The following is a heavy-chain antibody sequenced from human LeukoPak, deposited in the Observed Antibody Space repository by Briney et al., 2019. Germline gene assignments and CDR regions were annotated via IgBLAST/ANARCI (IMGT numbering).Heavy chain of an antibody. Sequence: SQTLSLTCTVSGGSISGSYWRWIRQPPGKGLEWIAYMYNSGSTNYNPSLKSRVTISIDTSKNQFSLKLSSLTAADTAIYYCARGIESYGDYGYWGQGILVTVSS. CDR1: GGSISGSY. D-gene: IGHD4-17*01. V-gene: IGHV4-59*01. CDR3: ARGIESYGDYGY. J-gene: IGHJ4*02. CDR2: MYNSGST.